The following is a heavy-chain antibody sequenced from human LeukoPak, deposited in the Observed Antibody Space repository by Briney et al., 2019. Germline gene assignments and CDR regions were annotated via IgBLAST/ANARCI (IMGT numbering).Heavy chain of an antibody. D-gene: IGHD1-7*01. CDR3: AREAKTSNWNSVPYLDY. CDR2: IIPMFNTA. CDR1: GGTFSSYS. V-gene: IGHV1-69*08. J-gene: IGHJ4*02. Sequence: SVKVSCKASGGTFSSYSFTWVRQAPGQGLEWMGRIIPMFNTANYAQDFQGRVTITADKSTSAAYMELITLRSEDTAVYYCAREAKTSNWNSVPYLDYWGQGTLITVSS.